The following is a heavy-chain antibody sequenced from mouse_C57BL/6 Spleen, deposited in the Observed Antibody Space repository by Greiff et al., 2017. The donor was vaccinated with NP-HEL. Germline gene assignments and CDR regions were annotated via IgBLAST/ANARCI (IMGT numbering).Heavy chain of an antibody. V-gene: IGHV5-6*01. Sequence: EVQLVESGGDLVKPGGSLKLSCAASGFTFSSYGMSWVRQTPDKRLEWVATISSGGSYTYYPDSVKGRFTISRDNAKNTLYLQMISLKSEDTAMYYYARHPVVTYYYAMDYWGQGTSVTVSS. CDR2: ISSGGSYT. CDR3: ARHPVVTYYYAMDY. CDR1: GFTFSSYG. J-gene: IGHJ4*01. D-gene: IGHD1-1*01.